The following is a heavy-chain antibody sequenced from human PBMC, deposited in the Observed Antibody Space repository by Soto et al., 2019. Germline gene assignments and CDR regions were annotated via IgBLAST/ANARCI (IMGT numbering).Heavy chain of an antibody. V-gene: IGHV1-69*06. CDR2: IIPIFGTA. J-gene: IGHJ6*02. CDR1: GGTFSSYA. CDR3: AILTMIEHNYYYGMDV. D-gene: IGHD3-22*01. Sequence: GASVKVSCKASGGTFSSYAISWVRQAPGQGLEWMGGIIPIFGTANYAQKFQGRVTITADKSTSTAYMELSSLRSEDTAVYYCAILTMIEHNYYYGMDVWGQGTTVTVS.